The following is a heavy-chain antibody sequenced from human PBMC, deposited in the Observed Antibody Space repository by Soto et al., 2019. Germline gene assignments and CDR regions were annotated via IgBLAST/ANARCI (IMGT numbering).Heavy chain of an antibody. CDR3: ARGFDYGAIPSDDDAFDI. J-gene: IGHJ3*02. V-gene: IGHV4-39*01. CDR2: IYYSGST. Sequence: SETLSITCTVSSGFIGSGSYYWGWIRQPPGKGLEWIGSIYYSGSTYYNPSLKSRVTISVDTSKNQFSLKLSSVTAADTAVYYCARGFDYGAIPSDDDAFDIWGQGTMVT. CDR1: SGFIGSGSYY. D-gene: IGHD4-17*01.